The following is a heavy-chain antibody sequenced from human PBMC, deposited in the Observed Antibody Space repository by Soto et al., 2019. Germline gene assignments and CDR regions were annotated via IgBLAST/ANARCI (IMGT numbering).Heavy chain of an antibody. CDR3: TGDASGDCSARGCFDP. D-gene: IGHD2-21*02. CDR1: GFTFRSFT. CDR2: ISSNSAYI. Sequence: PGGSLRLSCAASGFTFRSFTMNWVRQAPGKGLEWVSTISSNSAYIYYTDALRGRFTISRDNAKNSLHLQTNSLRAEDTAVYYCTGDASGDCSARGCFDPWGPGTRVTVS. J-gene: IGHJ5*02. V-gene: IGHV3-21*01.